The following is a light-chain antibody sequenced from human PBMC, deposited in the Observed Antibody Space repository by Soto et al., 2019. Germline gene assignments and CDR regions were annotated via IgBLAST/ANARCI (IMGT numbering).Light chain of an antibody. J-gene: IGLJ1*01. CDR3: QVWDITTDHYV. V-gene: IGLV3-21*04. CDR1: NIGSKR. Sequence: SYELTQPPSVSVAPEKTARLTCGGDNIGSKRVHWYRQKTGQAPVLVIYYDSDRPSGIPERFSGSNSVNTATLTINRVEAGDEADYYCQVWDITTDHYVFCTGTKLTVL. CDR2: YDS.